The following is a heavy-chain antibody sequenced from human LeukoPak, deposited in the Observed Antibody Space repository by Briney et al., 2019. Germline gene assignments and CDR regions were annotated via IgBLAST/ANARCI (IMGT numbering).Heavy chain of an antibody. J-gene: IGHJ4*02. D-gene: IGHD1-26*01. CDR3: ARGEWELPNDY. CDR1: GGSLWSFY. V-gene: IGHV4-4*07. Sequence: SETLSLTCTVSGGSLWSFYWSWVRQPAGKGLEWIGRLYNNGSTNYSPSLKSRVIMSFDPSKNQFSLKLNSVTAADTAVYYCARGEWELPNDYWGQGTLVTVSS. CDR2: LYNNGST.